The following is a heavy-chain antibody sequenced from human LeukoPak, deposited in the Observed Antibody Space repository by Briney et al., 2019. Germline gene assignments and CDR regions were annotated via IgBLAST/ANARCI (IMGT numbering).Heavy chain of an antibody. CDR3: ASDLYTVVEY. Sequence: KPSETLSPTRAVYGGSFSGYYWSWLRQPPGKGPEWIGEINHSGSTNYNPSLKSRVTISVDTSKNQFSLKLSSVTAADTAVYYCASDLYTVVEYWGQGTLVTVSS. CDR1: GGSFSGYY. CDR2: INHSGST. J-gene: IGHJ4*02. D-gene: IGHD2-15*01. V-gene: IGHV4-34*01.